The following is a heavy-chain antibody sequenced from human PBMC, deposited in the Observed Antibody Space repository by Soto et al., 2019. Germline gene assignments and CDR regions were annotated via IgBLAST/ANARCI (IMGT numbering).Heavy chain of an antibody. J-gene: IGHJ4*02. CDR2: IKSRTDGGTT. D-gene: IGHD6-6*01. Sequence: GGSLRLSCAASGFTFSNAWLSWVRQAPGKGLEWVGRIKSRTDGGTTDYTAPVKGRFTISRDDSKNTLYLQMNSLKIEDTAVYYCTTGSTSTKNYWGQGTLVTVSA. CDR1: GFTFSNAW. CDR3: TTGSTSTKNY. V-gene: IGHV3-15*01.